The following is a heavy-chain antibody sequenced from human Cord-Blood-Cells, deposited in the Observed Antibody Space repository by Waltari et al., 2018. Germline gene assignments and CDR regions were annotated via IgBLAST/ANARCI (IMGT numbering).Heavy chain of an antibody. V-gene: IGHV4-4*02. CDR1: GGSISSSNW. CDR2: IYHSGST. J-gene: IGHJ3*02. D-gene: IGHD5-12*01. CDR3: ARYPLKYSGYDVYGAFDI. Sequence: QVQLQESGPGLVKPSGTLSLTCAVSGGSISSSNWWSWVRQPPGQGLEWIGEIYHSGSTNYNPSLKRRVTISVDKSKNQFSLKLSSVTAADTAVYYCARYPLKYSGYDVYGAFDIWGQGTMVTVSS.